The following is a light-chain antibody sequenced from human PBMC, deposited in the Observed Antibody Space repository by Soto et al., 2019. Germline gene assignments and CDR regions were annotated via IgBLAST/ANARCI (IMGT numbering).Light chain of an antibody. Sequence: EFVFTQPPGTLSLSPGQRATLSCRASQSVSSSYLAWYQQKPGQAPRLLIYGASSRATGIPDRFSGSGSGTEFTLTISSLQSEDFAVYYCQQYNNWPPWTFGQGTKVDI. J-gene: IGKJ1*01. CDR2: GAS. CDR1: QSVSSSY. CDR3: QQYNNWPPWT. V-gene: IGKV3-20*01.